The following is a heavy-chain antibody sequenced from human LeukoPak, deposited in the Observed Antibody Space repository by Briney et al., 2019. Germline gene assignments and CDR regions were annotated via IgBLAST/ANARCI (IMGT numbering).Heavy chain of an antibody. CDR3: AKADGGLVGAFDY. Sequence: PGGSLRLSCAASGFTFSSYAMSWVCQAPGKGLEWVSAISGSGGSTYYADSVKGRFTISRDNSKNTLYLQMNSLRAEDTAVYYCAKADGGLVGAFDYWGQGTLVTVSS. CDR1: GFTFSSYA. V-gene: IGHV3-23*01. CDR2: ISGSGGST. J-gene: IGHJ4*02. D-gene: IGHD1-26*01.